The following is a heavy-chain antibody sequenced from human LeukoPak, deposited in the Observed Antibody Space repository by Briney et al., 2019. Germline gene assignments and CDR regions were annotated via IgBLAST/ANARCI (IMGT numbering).Heavy chain of an antibody. J-gene: IGHJ4*02. CDR1: GFTFSSYW. CDR3: ARIYGDYVLYYFDY. Sequence: QPGGSLRLSCAASGFTFSSYWMSWVRQAPGKGLEWVANIKQDGSEKYYVDSVKGRFTISRDNAKNSLYLRMNSLRAEDTAVYYCARIYGDYVLYYFDYWGQGTLVTVSS. CDR2: IKQDGSEK. D-gene: IGHD4-17*01. V-gene: IGHV3-7*01.